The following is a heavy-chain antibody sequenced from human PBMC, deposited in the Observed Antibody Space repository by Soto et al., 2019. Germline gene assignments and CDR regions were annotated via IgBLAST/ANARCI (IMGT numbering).Heavy chain of an antibody. J-gene: IGHJ6*02. CDR2: ISSSSSTI. V-gene: IGHV3-48*02. D-gene: IGHD2-8*01. CDR3: AREMVLSYYYYGMDV. CDR1: GFTFSSYS. Sequence: PGGSLRLSCAASGFTFSSYSMNWVRQAPGKGLEWVSYISSSSSTIYYADSVKGRFTISRDNAKNSLYLQMNSLRDEDTAVYYCAREMVLSYYYYGMDVWGQGTTVTVSS.